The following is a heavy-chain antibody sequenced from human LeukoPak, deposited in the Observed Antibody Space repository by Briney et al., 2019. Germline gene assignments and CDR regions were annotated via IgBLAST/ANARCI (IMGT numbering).Heavy chain of an antibody. J-gene: IGHJ4*02. V-gene: IGHV3-7*03. D-gene: IGHD5-18*01. CDR3: ARGSQTYSSDI. Sequence: PGGSLRLSCAVSGFTFSSYWMNWVRQAPGKGLEWVANIKQDGSEKNYVDSVKGRFTISRDNAKNSLFLQMNSLRAEDTAVYYCARGSQTYSSDIWGQGTLVTVSS. CDR2: IKQDGSEK. CDR1: GFTFSSYW.